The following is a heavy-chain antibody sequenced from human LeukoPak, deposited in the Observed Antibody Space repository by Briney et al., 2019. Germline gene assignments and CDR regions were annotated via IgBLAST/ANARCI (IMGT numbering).Heavy chain of an antibody. CDR1: GYTFTSYD. CDR3: ARGLLAYCGGDCYFGDAFDI. CDR2: MNPNSGNT. Sequence: ASVKVSCRASGYTFTSYDINWVRQATGQGLEWMGWMNPNSGNTGYAQKFQGRVTITRNTSISTAYMELSSLRSEDTAVYYCARGLLAYCGGDCYFGDAFDIWGQGTMVTVSS. V-gene: IGHV1-8*01. J-gene: IGHJ3*02. D-gene: IGHD2-21*02.